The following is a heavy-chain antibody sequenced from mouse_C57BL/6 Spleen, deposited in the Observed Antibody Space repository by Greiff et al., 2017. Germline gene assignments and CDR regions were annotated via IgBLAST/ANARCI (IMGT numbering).Heavy chain of an antibody. Sequence: SGPVLVKPGASVKMSCKASGYTFTDYYMNWVKQSHGKSLEWIGVINPYNGGTSYNQKFKGKATLTVDKSSSTAYMELNSLTSEDSAVYYCARGGVLWDWYFDVWGTGTTVTVSS. CDR3: ARGGVLWDWYFDV. V-gene: IGHV1-19*01. CDR1: GYTFTDYY. D-gene: IGHD1-1*02. CDR2: INPYNGGT. J-gene: IGHJ1*03.